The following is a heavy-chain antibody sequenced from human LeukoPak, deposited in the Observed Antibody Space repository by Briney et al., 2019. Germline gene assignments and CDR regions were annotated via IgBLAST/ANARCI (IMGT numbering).Heavy chain of an antibody. Sequence: PGGSLRLSCAASGFTFTNYWMHWIRQVPVKGLVWVSHLNPDGTDRYYADSVKGRFTVSRDNARSTLYLQMNSLRAEDTAVYYCVGSHVAAYWGQGTLVTVSS. V-gene: IGHV3-74*01. CDR3: VGSHVAAY. CDR2: LNPDGTDR. CDR1: GFTFTNYW. D-gene: IGHD3-10*01. J-gene: IGHJ4*02.